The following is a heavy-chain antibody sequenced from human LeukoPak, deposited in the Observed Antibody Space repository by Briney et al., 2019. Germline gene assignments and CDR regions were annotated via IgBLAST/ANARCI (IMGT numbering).Heavy chain of an antibody. CDR3: AREVATSYYDSGGYHRQTESFDF. CDR1: GFTFSSYA. CDR2: ISYDGSNK. J-gene: IGHJ3*01. Sequence: GGSLRLSCAASGFTFSSYAMHWVRQAPGKGLEWVAVISYDGSNKYYADSVKGRFTISRDNSKNTLYLQMNSLRAEDTAVYYCAREVATSYYDSGGYHRQTESFDFWGQGKMVTVSS. V-gene: IGHV3-30-3*01. D-gene: IGHD3-22*01.